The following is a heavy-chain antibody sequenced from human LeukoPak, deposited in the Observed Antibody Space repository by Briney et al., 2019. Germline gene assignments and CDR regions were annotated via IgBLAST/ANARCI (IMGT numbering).Heavy chain of an antibody. CDR1: GGTFSSYA. CDR2: IIPILGIA. V-gene: IGHV1-69*04. D-gene: IGHD6-13*01. J-gene: IGHJ6*02. Sequence: SVKVSCKASGGTFSSYAISWVRQAPGQGLEWMGRIIPILGIANYAQKFQGRVTITADKSTSTAYMELSSLRSEDTAVYYCASPSIAAAGNDYYYYGTDVWGQGTTVTVSS. CDR3: ASPSIAAAGNDYYYYGTDV.